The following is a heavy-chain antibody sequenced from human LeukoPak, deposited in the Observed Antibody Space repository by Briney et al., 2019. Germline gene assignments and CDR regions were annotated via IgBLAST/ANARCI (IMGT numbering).Heavy chain of an antibody. V-gene: IGHV4-39*07. CDR1: GGSISSSSYY. D-gene: IGHD3-3*01. CDR3: ARGRFLEWSDPSWFDP. Sequence: PSETLSLNCTVSGGSISSSSYYWGWIRQPPGRGLEWIGSIYYSGSTYYNPSLKSRPSISIDTSKNQFSLKLTSVTAADTAVYYCARGRFLEWSDPSWFDPWGQGTLVTVSS. J-gene: IGHJ5*02. CDR2: IYYSGST.